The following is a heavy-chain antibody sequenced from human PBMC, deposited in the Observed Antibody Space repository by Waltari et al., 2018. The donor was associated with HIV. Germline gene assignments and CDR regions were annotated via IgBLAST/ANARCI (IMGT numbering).Heavy chain of an antibody. CDR2: IHSSGGT. CDR1: GFTASSVS. J-gene: IGHJ4*02. V-gene: IGHV3-53*01. CDR3: ARDTTVVGTRYFDY. Sequence: EVQLVESGGGLIQPGGSLRLSCAASGFTASSVSISWARPAPGKGLGWGSVIHSSGGTNYADSVKGRFTISRDNSKNTLYLQMNSLGAEDTAVYYCARDTTVVGTRYFDYWGRGTLVTVSS. D-gene: IGHD6-13*01.